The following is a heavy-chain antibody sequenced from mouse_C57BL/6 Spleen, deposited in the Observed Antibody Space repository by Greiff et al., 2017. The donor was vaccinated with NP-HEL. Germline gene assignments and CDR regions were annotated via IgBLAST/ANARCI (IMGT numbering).Heavy chain of an antibody. V-gene: IGHV1-50*01. CDR2: IDPSDSYT. D-gene: IGHD1-1*01. CDR1: GYTFTSYW. Sequence: VQLQQPGAELVKPGASVKLSCKASGYTFTSYWMQWVKQRPGQGLEWIGEIDPSDSYTNYNQKFKGKATLTVDTSSSTAYMQLSSLTSEDSAVYYCARRTFFTTVVATDYWGQGTTLTVSS. J-gene: IGHJ2*01. CDR3: ARRTFFTTVVATDY.